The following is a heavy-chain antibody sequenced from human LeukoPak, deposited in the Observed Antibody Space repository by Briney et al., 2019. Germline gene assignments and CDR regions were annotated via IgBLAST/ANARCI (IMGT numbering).Heavy chain of an antibody. V-gene: IGHV1-2*02. CDR3: ARAYDYGGNLVPFDY. D-gene: IGHD4-23*01. Sequence: ASVKVSCKASGYTFTDYDIHWVRQAPGQGREWMGWINPHSGGTNSAQKFQGRVTMTRDTSISTAYMGLSRLRSDDTAVYYCARAYDYGGNLVPFDYWGQGTLVTVSS. CDR1: GYTFTDYD. CDR2: INPHSGGT. J-gene: IGHJ4*02.